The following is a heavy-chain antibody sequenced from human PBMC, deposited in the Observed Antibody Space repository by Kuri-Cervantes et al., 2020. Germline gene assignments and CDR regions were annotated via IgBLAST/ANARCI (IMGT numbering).Heavy chain of an antibody. J-gene: IGHJ4*01. V-gene: IGHV5-51*01. D-gene: IGHD2-8*01. CDR3: ARSEGYPWDTNYYLFYFDS. CDR2: IYPGDSDT. CDR1: GYSFNSYW. Sequence: GGSLRLSCKGSGYSFNSYWIAWVRQMPGKGLEWMGIIYPGDSDTRYSPSLQGQVTISVDKSISTAYLQWSSLKASDTAMYYCARSEGYPWDTNYYLFYFDSWGQGTLVTVSS.